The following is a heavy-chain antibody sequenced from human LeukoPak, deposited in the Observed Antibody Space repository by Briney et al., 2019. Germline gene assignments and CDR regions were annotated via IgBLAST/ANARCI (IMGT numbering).Heavy chain of an antibody. D-gene: IGHD6-13*01. J-gene: IGHJ4*02. V-gene: IGHV3-30-3*01. Sequence: PGGSLRLSCAASGFTFSSYAMSWVRQAPGKGLEWVAVISYDGSNKYYADSVKGRFTISRDNSKNTLYLQMNSLRAEDTAVYYCARDEQQLVATLEPYYFDYWGQGTLVTVSS. CDR3: ARDEQQLVATLEPYYFDY. CDR1: GFTFSSYA. CDR2: ISYDGSNK.